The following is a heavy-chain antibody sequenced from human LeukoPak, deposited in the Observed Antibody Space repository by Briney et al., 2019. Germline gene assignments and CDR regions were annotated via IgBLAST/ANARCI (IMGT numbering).Heavy chain of an antibody. Sequence: SETLSLTCTVSGGSISSYYWSWIRQPAGKGLEWIGRIYTSGSTNYNPSLKSRVTISVVKSKNQFSLKLSSVTAADTAVYYCARSSSPPPYYYYMDVWGKGTTVTVSS. V-gene: IGHV4-4*07. J-gene: IGHJ6*03. CDR3: ARSSSPPPYYYYMDV. D-gene: IGHD6-6*01. CDR2: IYTSGST. CDR1: GGSISSYY.